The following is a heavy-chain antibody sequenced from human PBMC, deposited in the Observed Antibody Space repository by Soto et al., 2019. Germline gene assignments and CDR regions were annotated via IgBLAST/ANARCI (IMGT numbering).Heavy chain of an antibody. CDR3: ARGVSRSTSCYGGPFDY. J-gene: IGHJ4*02. V-gene: IGHV4-34*01. CDR1: GGSFSGYY. Sequence: QVQLQQWGAGLLKPSETLSLTSAVYGGSFSGYYWSWIRQPPGKGLGWIGEINHSGSTNYNRALKSRVAISVDTSKHQFALKVSSVAAAGAAVYYCARGVSRSTSCYGGPFDYWGQGTLVTVSS. D-gene: IGHD2-2*01. CDR2: INHSGST.